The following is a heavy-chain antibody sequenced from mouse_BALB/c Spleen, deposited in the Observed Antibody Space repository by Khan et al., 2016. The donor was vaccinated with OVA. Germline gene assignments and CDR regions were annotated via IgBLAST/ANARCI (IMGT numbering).Heavy chain of an antibody. Sequence: VQLQQSGPELVKPGASVKISCTASGYSFTGYFMNRVMQSHGKSLEWIGPINPHIGEAFYNQKFKGKATLTVDESSSKAHMELRSLAAEDSAVYYCARKNGSDFDYWGQGTTLTVSS. CDR1: GYSFTGYF. V-gene: IGHV1-20*02. D-gene: IGHD1-1*01. CDR2: INPHIGEA. J-gene: IGHJ2*01. CDR3: ARKNGSDFDY.